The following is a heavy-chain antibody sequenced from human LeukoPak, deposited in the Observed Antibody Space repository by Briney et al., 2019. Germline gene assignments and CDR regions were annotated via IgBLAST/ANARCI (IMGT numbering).Heavy chain of an antibody. J-gene: IGHJ6*03. V-gene: IGHV4-59*12. D-gene: IGHD1-14*01. CDR1: GGSISSYY. CDR3: ARGPRATGYYYYYYYMDV. CDR2: IYYSGST. Sequence: SETLSLTCTVSGGSISSYYWSWIRQPPGKGLEWIGYIYYSGSTNYNPSLKSRVTISVDTSKNQFSLKLSFVTAADTAVYYCARGPRATGYYYYYYYMDVWGKGTTVTVSS.